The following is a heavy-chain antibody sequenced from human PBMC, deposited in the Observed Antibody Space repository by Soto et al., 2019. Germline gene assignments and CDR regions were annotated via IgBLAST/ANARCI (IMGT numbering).Heavy chain of an antibody. CDR1: GGTFGNFI. V-gene: IGHV1-69*01. CDR3: ATNGTYSSSPSHYSGMDV. CDR2: IVPMLGTP. Sequence: QVQLVQSGAEVREPGCSVRVSCKASGGTFGNFIMNWVRQTPGQGLEWMGGIVPMLGTPTYAEKFKGRVRISAAGSTSTTYMELTSLRSEDSAIYYCATNGTYSSSPSHYSGMDVWGQGTTVTVSS. D-gene: IGHD3-10*01. J-gene: IGHJ6*02.